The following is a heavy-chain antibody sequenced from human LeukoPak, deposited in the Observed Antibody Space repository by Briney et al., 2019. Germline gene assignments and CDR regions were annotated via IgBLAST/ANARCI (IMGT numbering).Heavy chain of an antibody. CDR2: IKQDGSEK. Sequence: GGSLRLSCAASGFTVSSNYMSWVRQAPGKGLEWVANIKQDGSEKYYVDSVKGRFTISRDNAKNSLYLQMNSLRAEDTAVYYCARDLVGYSYGTGDYWGQGTLVTVSS. CDR3: ARDLVGYSYGTGDY. V-gene: IGHV3-7*01. D-gene: IGHD5-18*01. CDR1: GFTVSSNY. J-gene: IGHJ4*02.